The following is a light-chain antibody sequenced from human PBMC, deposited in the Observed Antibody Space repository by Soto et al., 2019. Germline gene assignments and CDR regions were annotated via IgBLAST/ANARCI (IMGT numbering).Light chain of an antibody. CDR3: QQRSNR. J-gene: IGKJ4*01. CDR2: DAS. V-gene: IGKV3-11*01. Sequence: EIVLTQSPATLSLSPGDRAVLSCRASQSVSRSLTWYQHKPGQAPRLLIYDASTRATGIPRRFSGSGSGTDFTLTIISLEPEDFAVDYCQQRSNRFGGGTKVEIK. CDR1: QSVSRS.